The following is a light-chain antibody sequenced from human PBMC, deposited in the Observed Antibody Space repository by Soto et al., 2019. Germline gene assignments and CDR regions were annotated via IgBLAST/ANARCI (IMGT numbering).Light chain of an antibody. CDR2: GAS. V-gene: IGKV3-20*01. CDR1: QSISSSY. Sequence: EILMTQSPATLSVSPGERATVSCRASQSISSSYLAWYQQKPGQAPRLLIYGASSRATGIPDRFSGSGSGTDFTLTINRLEPEDFAVYYCQQYDSSPRTFGQGTKVDIK. CDR3: QQYDSSPRT. J-gene: IGKJ1*01.